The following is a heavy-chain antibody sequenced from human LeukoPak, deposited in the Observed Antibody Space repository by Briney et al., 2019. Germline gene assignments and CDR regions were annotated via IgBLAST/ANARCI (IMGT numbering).Heavy chain of an antibody. CDR1: GFTFSSYS. CDR2: ISSSSSYI. CDR3: ARGGATVSDAFDI. D-gene: IGHD4-17*01. V-gene: IGHV3-21*01. Sequence: GSLRLSCAASGFTFSSYSMNWVRQAPGKGLEWVSSISSSSSYIYYADSVKGRFTISRDNAKNSLYLQMNSLRAEDTAVYYCARGGATVSDAFDIWGQGTMVTVSS. J-gene: IGHJ3*02.